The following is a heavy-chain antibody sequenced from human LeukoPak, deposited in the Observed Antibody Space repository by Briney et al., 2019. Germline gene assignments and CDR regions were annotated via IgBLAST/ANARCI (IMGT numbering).Heavy chain of an antibody. J-gene: IGHJ3*02. V-gene: IGHV4-31*03. D-gene: IGHD1-1*01. CDR2: IYYSGTT. CDR3: ARDRQLERRVDAFDI. Sequence: PSETLSLTCTVSGGSISSGSFYWIWIRQPPGKGLEWLGYIYYSGTTYSNPSLKSRVTISVDTSKNQFSLKLSSVTAADTAVYYCARDRQLERRVDAFDIWGQGTMVTVSS. CDR1: GGSISSGSFY.